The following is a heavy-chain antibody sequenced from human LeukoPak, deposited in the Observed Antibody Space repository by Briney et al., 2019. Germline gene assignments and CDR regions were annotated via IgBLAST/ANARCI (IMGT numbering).Heavy chain of an antibody. D-gene: IGHD5-18*01. CDR3: ARQVSYGLTFDY. V-gene: IGHV3-30*03. CDR1: GFTFSSYS. Sequence: PGGSLRLSCAASGFTFSSYSMNWVRQAPGKGLEWVAVISYDGSNKYYADSVKGRFTISRDNSKNTLYLQMNSLRAEDTAVYYCARQVSYGLTFDYWGQGTLVTVSS. J-gene: IGHJ4*02. CDR2: ISYDGSNK.